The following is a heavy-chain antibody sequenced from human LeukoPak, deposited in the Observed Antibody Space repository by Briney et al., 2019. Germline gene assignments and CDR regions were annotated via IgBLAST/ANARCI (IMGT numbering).Heavy chain of an antibody. Sequence: GGSLRLSCAASGFTFSSYWMSWVRQAPGKGLEWVANIKQDGSEKYYVDSVKGRFTISRDNAKNSLYLQMNSLRAEDTAVYYWARLGYCSGGSCYSSYYFDYWGQGTLVTVSS. V-gene: IGHV3-7*01. D-gene: IGHD2-15*01. CDR2: IKQDGSEK. J-gene: IGHJ4*02. CDR3: ARLGYCSGGSCYSSYYFDY. CDR1: GFTFSSYW.